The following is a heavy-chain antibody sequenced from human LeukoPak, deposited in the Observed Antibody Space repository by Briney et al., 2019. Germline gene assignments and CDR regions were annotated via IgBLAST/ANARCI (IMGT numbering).Heavy chain of an antibody. V-gene: IGHV3-53*01. Sequence: GGSLRLSCAASGFTVSSNYMSWVRQAPGKGLEWVSVIYSGGSTYYADSVKGRFTISRDNAKNSLYLQMNSLRAEDTALYHCAKNSGAGFYFYMDVWGKGPRSPSP. CDR1: GFTVSSNY. D-gene: IGHD3-10*01. CDR3: AKNSGAGFYFYMDV. J-gene: IGHJ6*03. CDR2: IYSGGST.